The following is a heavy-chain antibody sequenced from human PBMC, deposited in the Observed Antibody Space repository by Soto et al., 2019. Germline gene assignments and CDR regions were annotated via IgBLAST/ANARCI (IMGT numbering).Heavy chain of an antibody. CDR1: GDSISSYY. Sequence: PSETLSLTCSVPGDSISSYYWSWIRQPPGKGLEWIGYIYYSGSTNYNPSFKSRVTISVDTPKNQFSLKLTSVTAADTAVYYCARGVATIGPWGQGTRVTVSS. CDR2: IYYSGST. J-gene: IGHJ5*02. V-gene: IGHV4-59*01. CDR3: ARGVATIGP. D-gene: IGHD5-12*01.